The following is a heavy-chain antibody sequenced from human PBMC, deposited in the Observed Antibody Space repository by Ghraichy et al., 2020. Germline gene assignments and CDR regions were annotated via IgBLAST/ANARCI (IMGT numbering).Heavy chain of an antibody. CDR2: IYTDVSTA. CDR3: ATSAVTYYGTALDY. J-gene: IGHJ4*02. V-gene: IGHV3-74*01. Sequence: GGSLRLSCAVSGITFTDYWLHWVRQAPGKGLVWVSRIYTDVSTATYADSVKGRFTNSRDNAKNTLYLQMNSLRADDTAVYYCATSAVTYYGTALDYWGQGNLVTVSS. D-gene: IGHD4-17*01. CDR1: GITFTDYW.